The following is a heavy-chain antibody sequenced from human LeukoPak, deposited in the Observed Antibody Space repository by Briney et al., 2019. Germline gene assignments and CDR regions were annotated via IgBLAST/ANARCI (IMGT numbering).Heavy chain of an antibody. CDR3: ARGQYGMDV. CDR2: ISSSSTSK. Sequence: GGSLRLSCAVSGLIFSSYSMNWVCQAPGKGLEWVSHISSSSTSKYYADSVKGRFTISRDNAKNSLYLQMNSLRAEDTAVYYCARGQYGMDVWGQGTTVTVSS. J-gene: IGHJ6*02. CDR1: GLIFSSYS. V-gene: IGHV3-48*04.